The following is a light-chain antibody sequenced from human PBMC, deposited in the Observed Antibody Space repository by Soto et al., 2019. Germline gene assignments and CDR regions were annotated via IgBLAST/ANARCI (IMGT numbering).Light chain of an antibody. J-gene: IGLJ2*01. CDR1: SSDVGSYNL. Sequence: QSALTQPASVSGSPGQSITISCTGTSSDVGSYNLVSWYQQHPGKAPKLMIYEVSKRPSGVSNRFSGSKSGNTASLTISGLQAEDEADYYCCSYAGSSTHVVFGGGNKLTV. CDR3: CSYAGSSTHVV. CDR2: EVS. V-gene: IGLV2-23*02.